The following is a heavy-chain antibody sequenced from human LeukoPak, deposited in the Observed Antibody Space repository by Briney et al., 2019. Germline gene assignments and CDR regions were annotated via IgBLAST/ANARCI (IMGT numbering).Heavy chain of an antibody. D-gene: IGHD6-19*01. CDR3: ARDQGIAVAGNNWFDP. CDR2: MNPNSGNT. CDR1: GYTFTSYD. V-gene: IGHV1-8*01. Sequence: ASVKVSCKASGYTFTSYDINWVRQATGQGLEWMGWMNPNSGNTGYAQKFQGRVTMTRNTSISTAYMELSSLRSEDTAVYYCARDQGIAVAGNNWFDPWGQGTLVTVSS. J-gene: IGHJ5*02.